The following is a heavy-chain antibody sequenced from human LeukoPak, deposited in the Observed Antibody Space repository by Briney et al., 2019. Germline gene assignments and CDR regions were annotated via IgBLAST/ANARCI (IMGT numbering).Heavy chain of an antibody. CDR1: GFTFSSYA. CDR2: ISYDGSNK. V-gene: IGHV3-30-3*01. Sequence: GRSLRLSCAASGFTFSSYAMHWVRQAPGKGLEWVAVISYDGSNKYYADSVKGRFTISRDNSKNTLYLQMNSLRAEDTAVYYCARDSDPLEGFLFDYWGQGTLVIVSS. J-gene: IGHJ4*02. CDR3: ARDSDPLEGFLFDY. D-gene: IGHD3-10*01.